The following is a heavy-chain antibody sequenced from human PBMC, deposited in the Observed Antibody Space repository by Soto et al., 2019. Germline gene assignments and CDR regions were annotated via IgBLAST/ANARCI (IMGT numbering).Heavy chain of an antibody. CDR3: ARVPDY. Sequence: SETLSLTCTVSGGSIISYYWSWIRQPPGKKLEWIGYIYYSGSTTYNPSLKGRVTMSVDTSKNQFSLKLSSVTAADTAVYYCARVPDYWGQGILVTVSS. V-gene: IGHV4-59*12. J-gene: IGHJ4*02. CDR1: GGSIISYY. D-gene: IGHD2-2*01. CDR2: IYYSGST.